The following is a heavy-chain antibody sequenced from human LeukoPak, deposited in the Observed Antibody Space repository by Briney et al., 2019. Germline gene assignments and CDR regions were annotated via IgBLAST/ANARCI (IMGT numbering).Heavy chain of an antibody. CDR1: GFTFSSYA. D-gene: IGHD5-24*01. CDR2: ISGSGNGT. Sequence: GGSLRLSCAASGFTFSSYAMNWVRQAPGKGLEWLSGISGSGNGTYYADSVKGRFTISRDNSKNMVYLQMNSLTVEDAATYYCAKRTMSAFDSWGQGTLLIVSS. CDR3: AKRTMSAFDS. V-gene: IGHV3-23*01. J-gene: IGHJ4*02.